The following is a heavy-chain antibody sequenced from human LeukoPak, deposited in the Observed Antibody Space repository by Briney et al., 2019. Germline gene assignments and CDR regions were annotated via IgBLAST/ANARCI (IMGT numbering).Heavy chain of an antibody. CDR3: ARDPYAVGATNQGVDY. J-gene: IGHJ4*02. CDR1: GFTFSSYS. Sequence: PGGFLRLSCAASGFTFSSYSMNWVRQAPGKGLEWVSSISSSSSSYIYYADSVKGRFTISRDNAKNSLYLQMNSLRAEDTAVYYCARDPYAVGATNQGVDYWGQGTLVTVSS. V-gene: IGHV3-21*01. D-gene: IGHD1-26*01. CDR2: ISSSSSSYI.